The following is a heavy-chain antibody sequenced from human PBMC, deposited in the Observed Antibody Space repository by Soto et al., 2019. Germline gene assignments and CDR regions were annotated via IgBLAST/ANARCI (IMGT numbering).Heavy chain of an antibody. CDR3: ARESMAAAGGNNWFDP. V-gene: IGHV4-31*03. CDR2: IYYSGST. Sequence: SETLSLTCTVSGGSISSGGYYWSWIRQHPGKGLEWIGYIYYSGSTYYNPSLKSRVTISVDTSKNQFSLKLSSVTAADTAVYYCARESMAAAGGNNWFDPWGQGTLVTVSS. J-gene: IGHJ5*02. D-gene: IGHD6-13*01. CDR1: GGSISSGGYY.